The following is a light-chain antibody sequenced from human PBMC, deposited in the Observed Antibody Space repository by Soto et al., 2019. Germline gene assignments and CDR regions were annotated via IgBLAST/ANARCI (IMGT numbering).Light chain of an antibody. CDR3: QQYYSSPLT. CDR2: WAS. V-gene: IGKV4-1*01. J-gene: IGKJ4*01. CDR1: QSVLYSSNNKNY. Sequence: DIVMTQSPDSLAVSLGERATINCKSSQSVLYSSNNKNYLAWYQQKPGQPPKLLIYWASTRESGVPDRFSGSGSGTDFPLTISGLQAEDVAVYYCQQYYSSPLTFGGGTKVEIK.